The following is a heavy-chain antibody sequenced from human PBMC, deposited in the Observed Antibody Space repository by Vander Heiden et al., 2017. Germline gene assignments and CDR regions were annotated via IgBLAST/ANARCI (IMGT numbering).Heavy chain of an antibody. CDR2: INPSGGST. CDR1: GYTSNHSY. Sequence: QLVLSGAEVHNPWAYMTDSSKAFGYTSNHSYMHSVRQAPGQGLEWMGIINPSGGSTSYGQKFQGRVTMTRDTSTSTVYMELSSLRSEDTAVYYCARDGEYSSGWYDDAFDIWGQGTMVTVSS. V-gene: IGHV1-46*02. CDR3: ARDGEYSSGWYDDAFDI. D-gene: IGHD6-19*01. J-gene: IGHJ3*02.